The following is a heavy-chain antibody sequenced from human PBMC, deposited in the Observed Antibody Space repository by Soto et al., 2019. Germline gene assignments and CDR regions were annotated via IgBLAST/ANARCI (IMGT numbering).Heavy chain of an antibody. V-gene: IGHV3-48*01. J-gene: IGHJ3*02. CDR1: GFSISTYG. CDR3: ARKLKTGTTIGALDI. D-gene: IGHD1-1*01. CDR2: IGVRIRVT. Sequence: EVQLVESGGGLVQPGGSLRLSCEASGFSISTYGLNWVRQAPGKGPEWLSYIGVRIRVTYYGDAVKGRFTSSRDNAKKSLYLQMDSLRVEDTAIYFCARKLKTGTTIGALDIGGRGTTVTVSS.